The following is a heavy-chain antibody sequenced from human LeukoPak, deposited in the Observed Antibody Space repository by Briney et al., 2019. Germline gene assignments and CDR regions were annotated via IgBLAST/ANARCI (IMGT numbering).Heavy chain of an antibody. J-gene: IGHJ4*02. V-gene: IGHV4-59*01. D-gene: IGHD3-10*01. CDR3: ARAGSVLLWFGELLRNPKFDY. CDR2: IYYSGST. Sequence: SETLSLTCTVSGGSISSYYWSWIRQPPGKGLEWTGYIYYSGSTNYNPSLKSRVTISVDTSKSQFSLKLSSVTAADTAVYYCARAGSVLLWFGELLRNPKFDYWGQGTLVTVSS. CDR1: GGSISSYY.